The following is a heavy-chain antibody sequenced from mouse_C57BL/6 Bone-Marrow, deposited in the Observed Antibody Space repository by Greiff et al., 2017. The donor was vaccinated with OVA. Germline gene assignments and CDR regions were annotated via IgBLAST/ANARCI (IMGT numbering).Heavy chain of an antibody. V-gene: IGHV14-2*01. J-gene: IGHJ1*03. CDR2: IDPEDGET. Sequence: VQLKQSGAELVKPGASVKLSCTASGFNIKDYYMHWVKQRTEQGLEWIGRIDPEDGETKYAPKFQGKATITADTSSNTAYLQLSSLTSEDTAIYYCAREGDGPPSYGYFDVWGTGTTVTVSS. D-gene: IGHD2-3*01. CDR3: AREGDGPPSYGYFDV. CDR1: GFNIKDYY.